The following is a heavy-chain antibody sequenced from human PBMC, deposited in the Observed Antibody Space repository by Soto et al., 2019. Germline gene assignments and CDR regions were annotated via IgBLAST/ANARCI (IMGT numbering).Heavy chain of an antibody. J-gene: IGHJ4*02. CDR1: GGSFSGYY. CDR2: INHSGST. CDR3: ASPGTNGTNASFDY. Sequence: QVQLQQWGAGLLKPSETLSLTCAVYGGSFSGYYWSWIRQPPGKGLEWIGEINHSGSTNYNPSLKSRITISVDPSKDQFSLKLSSVTAADTAVYYCASPGTNGTNASFDYWGQGTLVTVSS. V-gene: IGHV4-34*01. D-gene: IGHD1-1*01.